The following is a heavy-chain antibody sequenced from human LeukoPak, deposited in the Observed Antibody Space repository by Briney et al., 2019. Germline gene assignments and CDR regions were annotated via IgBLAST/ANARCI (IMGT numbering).Heavy chain of an antibody. Sequence: ASVKVSRKASGYTFTSYYMHWVRQAPGQGLEWMGIINPSGGSTSYAQKFQGRVTMTRDTSTSTVYMELSSLRSEDTAVYYCARTYYYGSGSYSEYYFDYWGQGTLVTVSS. J-gene: IGHJ4*02. D-gene: IGHD3-10*01. CDR3: ARTYYYGSGSYSEYYFDY. CDR1: GYTFTSYY. V-gene: IGHV1-46*01. CDR2: INPSGGST.